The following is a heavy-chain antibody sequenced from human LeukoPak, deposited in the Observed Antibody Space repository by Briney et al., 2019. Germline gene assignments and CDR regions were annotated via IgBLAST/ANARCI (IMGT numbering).Heavy chain of an antibody. CDR1: GFTFSDYY. Sequence: PGGSLRLSCAASGFTFSDYYMSWIRQAPGKGLEWVSYISNGGRTIYYAASVKGRFTISRDNAESSLYLQTNSLRAEDTAVYYCARHPDEDDAFDIWGQGTMVTVSS. J-gene: IGHJ3*02. CDR2: ISNGGRTI. V-gene: IGHV3-11*04. CDR3: ARHPDEDDAFDI.